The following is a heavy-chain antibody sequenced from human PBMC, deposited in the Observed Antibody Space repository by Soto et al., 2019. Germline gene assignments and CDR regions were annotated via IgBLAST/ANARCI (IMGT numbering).Heavy chain of an antibody. D-gene: IGHD2-15*01. CDR3: ASAKRVAAKFLKWFDP. CDR2: IYYSGST. Sequence: QVQLQESGPGLVNPSQTLSLTCTVSGGSISSGGYYWSWIRQHPGKGLEWIGYIYYSGSTYYNPSLKSRVTISVDTSKNQFSLKLSSVTAADTAVYYCASAKRVAAKFLKWFDPWGQGTLVTVSS. J-gene: IGHJ5*02. CDR1: GGSISSGGYY. V-gene: IGHV4-31*03.